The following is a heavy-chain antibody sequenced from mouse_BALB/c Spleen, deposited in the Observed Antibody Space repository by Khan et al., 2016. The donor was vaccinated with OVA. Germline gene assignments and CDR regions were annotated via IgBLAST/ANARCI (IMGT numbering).Heavy chain of an antibody. Sequence: QVQLQQSGPELVKPGASVKMSCKASGYTFTDYDIRWVKQRAGQGLEWIGEIYPGSGSTYYNEKFKGKATLTADKSSNTAYMQLSSLTSEYSAVYFCAKIFYGNSYAMDYWGQGTAVTVSS. CDR2: IYPGSGST. D-gene: IGHD2-1*01. J-gene: IGHJ4*01. CDR1: GYTFTDYD. CDR3: AKIFYGNSYAMDY. V-gene: IGHV1-77*01.